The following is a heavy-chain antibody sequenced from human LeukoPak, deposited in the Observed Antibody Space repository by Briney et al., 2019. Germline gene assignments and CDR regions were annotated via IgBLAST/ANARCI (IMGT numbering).Heavy chain of an antibody. J-gene: IGHJ3*01. V-gene: IGHV3-74*01. CDR2: IKGDGITT. CDR1: GLTFHNTW. D-gene: IGHD2/OR15-2a*01. CDR3: AADGEYAFLV. Sequence: GGSLRLSCAASGLTFHNTWMHWIRQAPGKGLVWVSRIKGDGITTTYADSVKGRFTISRDNAKNTLYLQTNSLRAEDTAVYYCAADGEYAFLVWGQGTMVTVSS.